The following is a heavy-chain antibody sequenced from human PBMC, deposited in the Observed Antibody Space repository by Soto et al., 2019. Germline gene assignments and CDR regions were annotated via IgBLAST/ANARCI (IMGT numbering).Heavy chain of an antibody. CDR3: ARDLRGFTYYDGSGSYQGRNWFDP. Sequence: SETLSLTCTVSGGSISSGDYYWSWIRQPPGKGLEWIGYIYYSGSTYYNPSLKSRVTISVDTSKNQFSLKLSSVTAADTAVYYCARDLRGFTYYDGSGSYQGRNWFDPWGKGTLVTVSS. CDR1: GGSISSGDYY. CDR2: IYYSGST. J-gene: IGHJ5*02. D-gene: IGHD3-10*01. V-gene: IGHV4-30-4*01.